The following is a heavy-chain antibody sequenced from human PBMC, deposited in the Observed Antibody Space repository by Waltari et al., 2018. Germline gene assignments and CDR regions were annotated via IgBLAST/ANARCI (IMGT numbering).Heavy chain of an antibody. CDR1: GFRVGRHA. J-gene: IGHJ4*02. D-gene: IGHD6-13*01. CDR3: ARDLGRAAAGTFDH. Sequence: HLVESGGGVVQPGRALSLSCAASGFRVGRHARHWVRQAPGKGLEWVAVMWYDGSNKYYADSVKGRFTISRDNSKNTLYLQMNSLRAEDTAVYYCARDLGRAAAGTFDHWGQGTLVTVSS. CDR2: MWYDGSNK. V-gene: IGHV3-33*01.